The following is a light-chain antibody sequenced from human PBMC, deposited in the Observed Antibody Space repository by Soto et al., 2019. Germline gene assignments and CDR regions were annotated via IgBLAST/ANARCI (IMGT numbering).Light chain of an antibody. CDR2: DIS. Sequence: EVVMTQSPATLSVSPGERATLSCRASQTVSRNLAWYQQRPGQAPRLLIYDISNRAAGVPDRFSGSGSGAHFTLTISSLQAEDVAVYYCQQYYNSPITFGQGTRLEI. J-gene: IGKJ5*01. V-gene: IGKV3-15*01. CDR3: QQYYNSPIT. CDR1: QTVSRN.